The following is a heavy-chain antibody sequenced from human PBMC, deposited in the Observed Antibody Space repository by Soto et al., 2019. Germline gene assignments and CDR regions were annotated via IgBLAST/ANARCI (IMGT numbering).Heavy chain of an antibody. J-gene: IGHJ3*02. V-gene: IGHV4-30-4*01. CDR2: IYYSGST. D-gene: IGHD3-22*01. CDR3: ARRSITMIVVVTDAFDI. Sequence: QVQLQESGPGLVKPSQTLSLTCTVSGGSISSGDYYWSWIRQPPGKGLEWIGYIYYSGSTYYNPSLKSRVTISVDTSKNQFSLKLSSVTAADTAVYYCARRSITMIVVVTDAFDIWGQGTMVTVSS. CDR1: GGSISSGDYY.